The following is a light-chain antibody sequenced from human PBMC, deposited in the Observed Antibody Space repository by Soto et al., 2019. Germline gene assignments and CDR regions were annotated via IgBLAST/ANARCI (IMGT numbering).Light chain of an antibody. CDR1: QSITNY. CDR3: QQSYSTTWT. J-gene: IGKJ1*01. CDR2: AAS. V-gene: IGKV1-39*01. Sequence: IPMTQSPSALSASVGDRVTITWRASQSITNYLNWYQHKPGQAPNLLIHAASSLQSGVPSRFSGSGSETDFTLTISSLQPEDFATYSCQQSYSTTWTFGQGTKV.